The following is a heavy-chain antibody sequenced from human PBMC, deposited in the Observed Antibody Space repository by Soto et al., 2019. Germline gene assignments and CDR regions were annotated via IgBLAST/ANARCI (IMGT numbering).Heavy chain of an antibody. CDR2: ISYDGSNE. CDR3: AREGVYDSSVHYFDY. D-gene: IGHD3-22*01. Sequence: GGSLRLSCAASGFTFNIYAMHWVRQAPGKGLEWVAVISYDGSNEYYADSVKGRFTISRDNSKNTLYLQVSSLRVEGTAVYYCAREGVYDSSVHYFDYWGQGXPVTVYS. V-gene: IGHV3-30-3*01. CDR1: GFTFNIYA. J-gene: IGHJ4*02.